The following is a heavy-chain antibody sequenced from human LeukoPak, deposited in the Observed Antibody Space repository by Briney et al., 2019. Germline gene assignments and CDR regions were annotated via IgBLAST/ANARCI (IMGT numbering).Heavy chain of an antibody. CDR1: GFTFSSYS. Sequence: PGGSLRLSCAASGFTFSSYSMNWVRQAPGKGLEWVSSISSSSSYIYYTDSVKGRFTISRDNAKNTLYLQMNSLRAEDTAVYYCARDGVGVIMVYWGQGTLVTVPP. J-gene: IGHJ4*02. V-gene: IGHV3-21*01. CDR3: ARDGVGVIMVY. D-gene: IGHD3-10*01. CDR2: ISSSSSYI.